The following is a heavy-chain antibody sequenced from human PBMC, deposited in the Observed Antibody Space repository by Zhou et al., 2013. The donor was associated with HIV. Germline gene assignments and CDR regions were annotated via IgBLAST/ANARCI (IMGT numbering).Heavy chain of an antibody. J-gene: IGHJ4*02. CDR2: IYTSGST. Sequence: VQLQESGPGLVKPSQTLSLTCSVSGDSISGGSYYWSWIRQPAGKGLEWIGHIYTSGSTNYNPSLKSRVTISVDTSKNQFSLKLSSVTAADTAVYYCARGGNFWGGYYLGYWGQGTLVTVSS. D-gene: IGHD3-3*01. V-gene: IGHV4-61*09. CDR1: GDSISGGSYY. CDR3: ARGGNFWGGYYLGY.